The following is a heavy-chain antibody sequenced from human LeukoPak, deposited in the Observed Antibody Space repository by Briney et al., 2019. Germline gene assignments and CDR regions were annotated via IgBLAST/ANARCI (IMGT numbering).Heavy chain of an antibody. CDR3: ARSYYYDSSGYRIWRWADAFDI. D-gene: IGHD3-22*01. CDR1: GGSISSSSYY. J-gene: IGHJ3*02. CDR2: IYYSGST. Sequence: SGTLSLTCTVSGGSISSSSYYWGWIRQPPGKGLEWIGSIYYSGSTYYNPSLKSRVTISVDTSKNQFSLKLSSVTAADTAVYYCARSYYYDSSGYRIWRWADAFDIWGQGTMVTVSS. V-gene: IGHV4-39*01.